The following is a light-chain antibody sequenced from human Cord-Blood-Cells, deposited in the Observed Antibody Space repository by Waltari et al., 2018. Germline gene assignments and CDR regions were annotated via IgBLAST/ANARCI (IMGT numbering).Light chain of an antibody. Sequence: SSELTQDPAVSVALGQPVRITCTGDSLRSYYASWYKQKPGQGPVLVIYGKNNRPPGIPDRFSGSSSGNTASLTITGAQAEDEADYYCNSRDSRVFGGGTKLTVL. CDR1: SLRSYY. CDR3: NSRDSRV. CDR2: GKN. J-gene: IGLJ2*01. V-gene: IGLV3-19*01.